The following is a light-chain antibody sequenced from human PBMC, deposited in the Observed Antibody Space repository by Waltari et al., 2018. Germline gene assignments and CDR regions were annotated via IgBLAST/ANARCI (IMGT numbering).Light chain of an antibody. V-gene: IGLV1-40*01. CDR3: QSYDSSLSVV. Sequence: QSVLKQPPSVSGAPGPRLIISCTGNSPNIGAGHEVHWYQQLPGTAPKLLLYGNSNRPSGVPARFSGSKSGTSASLAITGLQAEDEADYYCQSYDSSLSVVFGGGTKLTVL. J-gene: IGLJ2*01. CDR2: GNS. CDR1: SPNIGAGHE.